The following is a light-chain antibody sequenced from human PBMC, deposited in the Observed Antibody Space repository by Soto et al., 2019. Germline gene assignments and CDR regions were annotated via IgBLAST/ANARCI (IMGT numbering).Light chain of an antibody. J-gene: IGKJ1*01. CDR2: KAS. Sequence: DIQKTQSPSTLSASVGDRVTITCRASQTISSWLAWYQQKPGKAPKLLIYKASSLESGVPSRFSGSGSGTEFTLTISSLQPDDFATYYCQQYHIYSGTFGQGTKVDIK. CDR1: QTISSW. V-gene: IGKV1-5*03. CDR3: QQYHIYSGT.